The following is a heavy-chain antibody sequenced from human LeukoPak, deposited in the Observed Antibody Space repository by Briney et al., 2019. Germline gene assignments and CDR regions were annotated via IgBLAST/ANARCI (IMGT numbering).Heavy chain of an antibody. CDR2: ISGSGGST. V-gene: IGHV3-23*01. D-gene: IGHD3-9*01. J-gene: IGHJ4*02. CDR1: GFTFSSYA. CDR3: AKSRYFDADIRY. Sequence: GGSLRLSCAASGFTFSSYAMSWVRQAPGKGPEWVSAISGSGGSTYYADSVKGRFTISRDNSKNTLYLQMNSLRAEDTAVHYCAKSRYFDADIRYWGQGTLVTASS.